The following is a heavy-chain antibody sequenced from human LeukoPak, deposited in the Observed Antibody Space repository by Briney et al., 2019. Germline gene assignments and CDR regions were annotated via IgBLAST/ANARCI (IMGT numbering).Heavy chain of an antibody. D-gene: IGHD5-18*01. CDR3: ARDGLARYTYGYIDY. Sequence: GGSLRLSCAASGFTFSSYGMSWVRQAPGKGLEWVSAISGSGGSTYYADSVKGRFTISRDNSKNTLYLQMDDLRAEDMGVYYCARDGLARYTYGYIDYWGQGTLVTVSS. CDR1: GFTFSSYG. CDR2: ISGSGGST. J-gene: IGHJ4*02. V-gene: IGHV3-23*01.